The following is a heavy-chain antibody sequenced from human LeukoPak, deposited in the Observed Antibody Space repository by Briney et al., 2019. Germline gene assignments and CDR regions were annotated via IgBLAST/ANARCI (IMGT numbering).Heavy chain of an antibody. J-gene: IGHJ4*02. CDR1: GGSFRGYY. CDR3: ARVGHYYDSSGYLGLDY. Sequence: NPSETLSLTCAVYGGSFRGYYWSWIRQPPGKGLEWIGEINHSGSTNYNPSLKSRVTISVDTSKNQFSLKLSSVTAADTAVYYCARVGHYYDSSGYLGLDYWGQGTLVTV. D-gene: IGHD3-22*01. V-gene: IGHV4-34*01. CDR2: INHSGST.